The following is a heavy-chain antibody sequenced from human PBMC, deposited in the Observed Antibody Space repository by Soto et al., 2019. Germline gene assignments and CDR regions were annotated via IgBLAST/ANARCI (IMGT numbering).Heavy chain of an antibody. CDR3: ARGTAPYYFDSSGS. CDR2: INHSGSA. Sequence: QVRLQQWGAGLLKPSETLSLTCAVYGGSFSGYYWSWIRQPPGKGLEWIGEINHSGSANYNPSLKSRVTISVDTSRKQFSLKLSSVTAADTAVYYCARGTAPYYFDSSGSWGQGTLVTVSS. D-gene: IGHD3-22*01. CDR1: GGSFSGYY. J-gene: IGHJ5*02. V-gene: IGHV4-34*01.